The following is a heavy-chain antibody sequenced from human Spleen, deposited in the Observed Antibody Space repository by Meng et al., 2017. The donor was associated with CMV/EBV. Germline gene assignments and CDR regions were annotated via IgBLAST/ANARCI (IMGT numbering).Heavy chain of an antibody. CDR1: GFTFSAYS. D-gene: IGHD6-6*01. CDR2: ISSTSTYI. Sequence: GGPLRLSCAASGFTFSAYSMNWVRQAPGKGLEWVSSISSTSTYIYYTDSVKGRFTISRDNAKNSLYLQMNSLRAEDTAVYYCARVVIVDSSSSLNFDYWGQGTLVTVSS. V-gene: IGHV3-21*01. CDR3: ARVVIVDSSSSLNFDY. J-gene: IGHJ4*02.